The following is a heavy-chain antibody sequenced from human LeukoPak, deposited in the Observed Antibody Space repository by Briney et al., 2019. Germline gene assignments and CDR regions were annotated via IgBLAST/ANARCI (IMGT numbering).Heavy chain of an antibody. CDR1: GGSIRSYY. Sequence: SETLSLTCTVSGGSIRSYYWSWIRQPPGKGLEWIGYIYYSGSTNYNRSLKSRVTISVSTSKNQFYLKLSSVTAADTAVYYCASGYYDSSGYYFFFDYWGEGTLVTVSS. CDR3: ASGYYDSSGYYFFFDY. D-gene: IGHD3-22*01. J-gene: IGHJ4*02. V-gene: IGHV4-59*01. CDR2: IYYSGST.